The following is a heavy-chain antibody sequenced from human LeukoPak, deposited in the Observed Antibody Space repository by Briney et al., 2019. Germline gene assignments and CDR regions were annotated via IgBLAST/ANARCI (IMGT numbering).Heavy chain of an antibody. CDR2: ISYDGSNK. D-gene: IGHD6-13*01. J-gene: IGHJ4*02. CDR1: GFTFSSYG. V-gene: IGHV3-30*18. Sequence: GGSLRLSCAASGFTFSSYGMHWVRQAPGKGLEWVAVISYDGSNKYYADSVKGRFTISRDNSKNTLYLQMNSLRAEDTAVYYCVNGNWAAAYDYWGQGTLVTVSS. CDR3: VNGNWAAAYDY.